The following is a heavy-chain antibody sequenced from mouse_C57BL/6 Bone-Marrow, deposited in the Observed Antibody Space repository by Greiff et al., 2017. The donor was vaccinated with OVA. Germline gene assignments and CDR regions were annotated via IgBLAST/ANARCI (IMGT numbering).Heavy chain of an antibody. Sequence: DVKLVESGPGLVKPSQSLSLTCSVTGYSITSGYYWNWIRQFPGNKLEWMGYISYDGSNNYNPSLKNRISITRDTSKNQFFLKLNSVTTEDTATYYCARGGGYSKDYWGQGTTLTVSS. D-gene: IGHD2-5*01. J-gene: IGHJ2*01. CDR3: ARGGGYSKDY. CDR2: ISYDGSN. CDR1: GYSITSGYY. V-gene: IGHV3-6*01.